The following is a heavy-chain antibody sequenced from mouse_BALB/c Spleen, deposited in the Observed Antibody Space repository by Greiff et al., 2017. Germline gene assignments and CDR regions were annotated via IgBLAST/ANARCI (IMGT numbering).Heavy chain of an antibody. Sequence: VQLQQSGTVLARPGASVKMSCTASGHSFTSYWMHWVKQRPGQGLEWIGAIYPGNSDTSYNQKFKGKAKLTAVTSASTAYMELSSLTNEDSAVYYCTRGNSDYYAMDYWGQGTSVTVSS. CDR2: IYPGNSDT. CDR1: GHSFTSYW. CDR3: TRGNSDYYAMDY. V-gene: IGHV1-5*01. J-gene: IGHJ4*01. D-gene: IGHD2-1*01.